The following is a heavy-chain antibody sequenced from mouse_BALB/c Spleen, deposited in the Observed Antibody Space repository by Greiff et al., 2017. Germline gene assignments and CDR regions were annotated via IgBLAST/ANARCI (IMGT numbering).Heavy chain of an antibody. CDR2: IRNKANGYTT. V-gene: IGHV7-3*02. CDR1: GFTFTDYY. CDR3: AIDISDAFLYYAMDY. Sequence: EVQGVESGGGLVQPGGSLRLSCATSGFTFTDYYMSWVRQPPGKALEWLGFIRNKANGYTTEYSASVKGRFTISRDNSQSILYLQMNTLRAEDSATYDCAIDISDAFLYYAMDYWGQGTSVTVSS. J-gene: IGHJ4*01.